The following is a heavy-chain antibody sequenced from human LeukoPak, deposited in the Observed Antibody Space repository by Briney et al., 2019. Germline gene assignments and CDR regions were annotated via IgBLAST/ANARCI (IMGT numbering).Heavy chain of an antibody. J-gene: IGHJ4*02. CDR2: INPSGGST. D-gene: IGHD3-16*01. CDR1: GYTFTSYY. Sequence: ASVKVSCKASGYTFTSYYMHWVRQAPGQGLEWMGIINPSGGSTSYAQKFQGRVTMTRDTSTGTAYMELRSLRSDDTAVYYCAREGLGELSLDCWGQGTLVTVSS. CDR3: AREGLGELSLDC. V-gene: IGHV1-46*01.